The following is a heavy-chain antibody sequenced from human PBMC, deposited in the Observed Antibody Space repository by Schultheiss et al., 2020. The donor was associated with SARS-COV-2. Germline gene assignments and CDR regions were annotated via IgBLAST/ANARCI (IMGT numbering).Heavy chain of an antibody. CDR3: ARQEGTGAN. J-gene: IGHJ4*02. CDR2: IYGRGTT. D-gene: IGHD3-10*01. Sequence: SQTLSLTCTVSGASISNHYWTWNRQPPGKGLEWIGYIYGRGTTNYNPSLKSRLTISIDTSKSQFSLHLSSVTAADTAVYYCARQEGTGANWGQGILVTVSS. CDR1: GASISNHY. V-gene: IGHV4-59*08.